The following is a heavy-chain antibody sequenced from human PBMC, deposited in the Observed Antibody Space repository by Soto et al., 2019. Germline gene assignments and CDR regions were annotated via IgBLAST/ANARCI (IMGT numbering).Heavy chain of an antibody. CDR2: IYYSGST. V-gene: IGHV4-59*01. Sequence: PSETLSLTCTVSGGSISSYYWSWIRQPPGKGLGWIGYIYYSGSTNYNPSLKSRVTISVDTSKNQFSLKLSSVTAADTAVYYCARMTVVVVAATRYNWFDPWGQGTLVTVSS. CDR1: GGSISSYY. J-gene: IGHJ5*02. D-gene: IGHD2-15*01. CDR3: ARMTVVVVAATRYNWFDP.